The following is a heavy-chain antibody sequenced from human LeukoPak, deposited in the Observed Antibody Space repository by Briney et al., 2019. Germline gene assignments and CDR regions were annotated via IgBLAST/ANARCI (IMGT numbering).Heavy chain of an antibody. V-gene: IGHV1-46*01. CDR2: INPSGGST. CDR3: ARGSYYDSSGYYPHYFDY. CDR1: GYTFTNYY. Sequence: ASVKVSCKASGYTFTNYYIHWVRQAPGQGLEWMGIINPSGGSTSYGQKFQGRVTITRDTSTSTVYMDLSSLRSEDTAVYYCARGSYYDSSGYYPHYFDYWGQGTLVTVSS. J-gene: IGHJ4*02. D-gene: IGHD3-22*01.